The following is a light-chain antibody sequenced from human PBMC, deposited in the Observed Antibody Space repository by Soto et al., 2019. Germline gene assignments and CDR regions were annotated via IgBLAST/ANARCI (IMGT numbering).Light chain of an antibody. V-gene: IGLV2-23*02. CDR1: SSDVGTYNL. CDR2: EDN. J-gene: IGLJ1*01. CDR3: CSYATINTFV. Sequence: QSALTQPASVSGSPGQSITISCTGTSSDVGTYNLVSWYQQHPGKAPKLLISEDNKRPSGVSNRFSGSKSGNTASLSISGLQAEDEADYYCCSYATINTFVFGTGTKVTVL.